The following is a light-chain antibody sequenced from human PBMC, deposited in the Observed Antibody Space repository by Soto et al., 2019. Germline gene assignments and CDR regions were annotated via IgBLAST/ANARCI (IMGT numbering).Light chain of an antibody. CDR3: SSYTSSSTYA. Sequence: QSALTQPASVSGSPGQSITISCTGTSSDVGGYNYVSWYQQHPGEAPKLMIYDVSNRPSGVSNRFSGSKSGNTASLTISGLQAEDEADYYCSSYTSSSTYAFGTGTKVTVL. CDR2: DVS. V-gene: IGLV2-14*01. CDR1: SSDVGGYNY. J-gene: IGLJ1*01.